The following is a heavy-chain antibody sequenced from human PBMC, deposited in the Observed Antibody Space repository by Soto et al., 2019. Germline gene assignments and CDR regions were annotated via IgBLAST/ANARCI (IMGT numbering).Heavy chain of an antibody. CDR3: ARRGGALGY. V-gene: IGHV3-23*01. J-gene: IGHJ4*02. D-gene: IGHD3-16*01. CDR2: ITGSGSTT. Sequence: EVQLMESGGGLVQPGGSLRLSCAASGFTFSSYAMSWVRQAPGKGLEWVSVITGSGSTTYYADSVKGRFTISRDNSKKTLYLQMNRLRGEDTALYYCARRGGALGYWGQGTLVTVSS. CDR1: GFTFSSYA.